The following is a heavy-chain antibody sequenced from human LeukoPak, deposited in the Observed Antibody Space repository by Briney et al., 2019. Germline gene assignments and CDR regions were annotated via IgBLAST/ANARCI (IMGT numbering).Heavy chain of an antibody. V-gene: IGHV4-39*02. J-gene: IGHJ4*02. CDR3: ARDTPPYYDILTGYLDY. Sequence: SETLSLTCTVSGGSISSSSYYRGWIRQPPGKGLEWIGSIYYSGSTYYNPSLKSRVTISVDTSKNQFSLKLSSVTAADTAVYYCARDTPPYYDILTGYLDYWGQGTLVTASS. D-gene: IGHD3-9*01. CDR1: GGSISSSSYY. CDR2: IYYSGST.